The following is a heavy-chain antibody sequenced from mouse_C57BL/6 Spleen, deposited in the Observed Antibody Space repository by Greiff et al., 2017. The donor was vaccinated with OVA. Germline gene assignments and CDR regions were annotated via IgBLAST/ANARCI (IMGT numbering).Heavy chain of an antibody. CDR3: ARDGPYDYFDY. Sequence: EVKLVESGGGLVKPGGSLKLSCAASGFTFSSYAMSWVRQTPEKRLEWVATISDGGSYTYYPDNVKGRFTISRDNAKHNLYLQMSHLKSEDTAMYYCARDGPYDYFDYWGQGTTLTVSS. J-gene: IGHJ2*01. CDR2: ISDGGSYT. V-gene: IGHV5-4*01. D-gene: IGHD2-3*01. CDR1: GFTFSSYA.